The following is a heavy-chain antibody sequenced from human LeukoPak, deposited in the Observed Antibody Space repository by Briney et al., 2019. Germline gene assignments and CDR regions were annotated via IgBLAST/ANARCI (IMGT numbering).Heavy chain of an antibody. V-gene: IGHV4-59*08. Sequence: SSETLSLTCTVSGGSISSYYWSWIRQPPGKGLEWIGYIYYSGSTNYNPSLKSRVTISVDTSKNQFSLKLSSVTAADTAVYYCARVYYYDSSGYSHPSPAHYMDVWGKGTTVTVSS. CDR2: IYYSGST. CDR3: ARVYYYDSSGYSHPSPAHYMDV. D-gene: IGHD3-22*01. CDR1: GGSISSYY. J-gene: IGHJ6*03.